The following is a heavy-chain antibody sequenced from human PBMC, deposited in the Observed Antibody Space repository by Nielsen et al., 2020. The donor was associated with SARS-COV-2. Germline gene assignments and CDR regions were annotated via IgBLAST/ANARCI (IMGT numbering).Heavy chain of an antibody. CDR1: GFSFRSYA. Sequence: GESLKISCAASGFSFRSYAMSWVRQAQGKGLEWVSGTSGNGVYTYYADSVEGRFTISRDNSKNILYLEMNNLRSEDTALYYCAKDGDKYGYGEDHYFDSWGQGILVTVSS. CDR3: AKDGDKYGYGEDHYFDS. CDR2: TSGNGVYT. V-gene: IGHV3-23*01. D-gene: IGHD2-2*03. J-gene: IGHJ4*02.